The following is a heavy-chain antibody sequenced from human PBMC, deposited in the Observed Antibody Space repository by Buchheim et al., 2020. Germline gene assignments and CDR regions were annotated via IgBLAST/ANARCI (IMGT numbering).Heavy chain of an antibody. V-gene: IGHV1-8*01. CDR1: GYTFTSYD. D-gene: IGHD3-16*01. CDR3: ARVTEYDYVWGSHTREFDY. Sequence: QVQLVQSGAEVKKPGASVKVSCKASGYTFTSYDINWVRQATGQGLKWMGWMNPNSGNTGYAQKFQGRVTMTRNNSISTASMELSSLRSEDTAVYYCARVTEYDYVWGSHTREFDYWGQGTL. CDR2: MNPNSGNT. J-gene: IGHJ4*02.